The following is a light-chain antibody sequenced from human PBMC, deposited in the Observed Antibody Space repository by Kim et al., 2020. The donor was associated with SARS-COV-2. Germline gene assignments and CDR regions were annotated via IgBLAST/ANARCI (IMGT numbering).Light chain of an antibody. Sequence: SYELTQPPSVSVAPGETATISCEGDNIGLKSVHWYQQKPGRAPVAVIYYDDDRPPGIPERFSGSSSGRTATLTISWVEAGDEADYYCQVWDSKTNHWIFG. CDR1: NIGLKS. CDR3: QVWDSKTNHWI. J-gene: IGLJ2*01. V-gene: IGLV3-21*04. CDR2: YDD.